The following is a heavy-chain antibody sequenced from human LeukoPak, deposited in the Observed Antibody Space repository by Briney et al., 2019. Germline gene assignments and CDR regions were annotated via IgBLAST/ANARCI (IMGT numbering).Heavy chain of an antibody. CDR2: INHSGST. V-gene: IGHV4-34*01. J-gene: IGHJ4*02. Sequence: SETLSLTCAVYGVSFSGYYWSWIRQPPGKGLEWIGEINHSGSTNYNPSLKSRVTISVDTSKNQFSLKLSSVTAADTAVYYCARGYTGTIRFFDYWGQGTLVTVSS. CDR1: GVSFSGYY. CDR3: ARGYTGTIRFFDY. D-gene: IGHD1-14*01.